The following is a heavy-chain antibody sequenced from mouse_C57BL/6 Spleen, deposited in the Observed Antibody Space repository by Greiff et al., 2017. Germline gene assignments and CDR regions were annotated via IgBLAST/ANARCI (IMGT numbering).Heavy chain of an antibody. CDR2: IDPEDGET. CDR1: GFNIKDYY. V-gene: IGHV14-2*01. Sequence: VQLQLSGAELVKPGASVKLSCTASGFNIKDYYMHWVKQRTEQGLEWIGRIDPEDGETKYAPKFQGKATITADTASNTAYLQLSSLTSEDTAVYYCAPAYCSNPWFAYWGQGTLVTVSA. J-gene: IGHJ3*01. CDR3: APAYCSNPWFAY. D-gene: IGHD2-5*01.